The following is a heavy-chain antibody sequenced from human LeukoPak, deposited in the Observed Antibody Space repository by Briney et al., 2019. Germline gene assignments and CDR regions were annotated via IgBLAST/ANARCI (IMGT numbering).Heavy chain of an antibody. J-gene: IGHJ4*02. V-gene: IGHV5-51*01. CDR3: ARHETGPYFDY. CDR2: IYPGDSDT. Sequence: GKSLKISCKGSGYSFTSYWIGWVRQMPGKGLECMGIIYPGDSDTRYSPSFQGQATISADKSISTAYLQWSSLKASDTAIYYCARHETGPYFDYWGQGTLVTVSS. CDR1: GYSFTSYW. D-gene: IGHD1-1*01.